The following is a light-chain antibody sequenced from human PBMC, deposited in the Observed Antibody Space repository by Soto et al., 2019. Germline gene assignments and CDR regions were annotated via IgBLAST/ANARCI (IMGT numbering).Light chain of an antibody. Sequence: ETMMTQSPDTLSVSLGERATLSCRASHSLSSSLAWYQQKPGQAPRLLIYDASTRATGIPARFSGSGSGKDFTLTISGLQSEDFAVYYCQQYNNWPQTFGQGTKVDIK. J-gene: IGKJ1*01. CDR1: HSLSSS. CDR3: QQYNNWPQT. V-gene: IGKV3-15*01. CDR2: DAS.